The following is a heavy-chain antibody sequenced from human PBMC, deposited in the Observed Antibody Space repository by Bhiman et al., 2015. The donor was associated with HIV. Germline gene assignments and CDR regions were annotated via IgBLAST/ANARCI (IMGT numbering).Heavy chain of an antibody. Sequence: EVQLVESGGGLVQPGGSLRLSCAASGFTFSGYEMNWVRQAPGKGLEWISYISSSGDNIYYADSVRGRFTVSRDNAKNSLYLQMNSLRAEDTAVYFCAVPFGDYAPGAFHIWGQGDNGHRLF. V-gene: IGHV3-48*03. D-gene: IGHD4-17*01. CDR2: ISSSGDNI. CDR1: GFTFSGYE. CDR3: AVPFGDYAPGAFHI. J-gene: IGHJ3*02.